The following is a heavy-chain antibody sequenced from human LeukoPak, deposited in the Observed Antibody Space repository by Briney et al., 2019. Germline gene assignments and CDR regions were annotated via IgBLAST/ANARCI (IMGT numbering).Heavy chain of an antibody. D-gene: IGHD5-18*01. J-gene: IGHJ4*02. Sequence: GGSLRLSCAASGFNLSNYGMHWVRQAPGKGLEWVAVISYDGSNKYYADSVKGRFTISRDNSKNTLYLQMNSLRAEDTAVYYCVEGQPGGTQLPSWAPYYFDYWGQGTLVTVSS. V-gene: IGHV3-30*18. CDR3: VEGQPGGTQLPSWAPYYFDY. CDR2: ISYDGSNK. CDR1: GFNLSNYG.